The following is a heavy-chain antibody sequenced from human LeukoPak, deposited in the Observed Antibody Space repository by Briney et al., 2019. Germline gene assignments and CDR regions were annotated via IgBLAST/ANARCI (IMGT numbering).Heavy chain of an antibody. CDR2: IWYDGSHK. Sequence: GRSLRLSCAASGFTFSTYGMHWVRQAPGKGLEWVALIWYDGSHKYYADSVKGRFTISRDNSKNTLYLQMNSLRAEDTAVYYCARVKTSGWLDAFDIWGQGTMVTASS. D-gene: IGHD6-19*01. J-gene: IGHJ3*02. CDR1: GFTFSTYG. V-gene: IGHV3-33*01. CDR3: ARVKTSGWLDAFDI.